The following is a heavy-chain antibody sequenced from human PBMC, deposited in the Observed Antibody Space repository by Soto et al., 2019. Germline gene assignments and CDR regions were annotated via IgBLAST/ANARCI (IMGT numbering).Heavy chain of an antibody. Sequence: ASVKASCKASGGTFSSYTISWVRQAPGQGLEWMGRIIPILGIANYAQKFQGRVTITADKSTSTAYMELSSLRSEDTAVYYCASRAYCSGGSCYGAFDIWGQGTMVTVSS. J-gene: IGHJ3*02. CDR3: ASRAYCSGGSCYGAFDI. CDR2: IIPILGIA. CDR1: GGTFSSYT. D-gene: IGHD2-15*01. V-gene: IGHV1-69*02.